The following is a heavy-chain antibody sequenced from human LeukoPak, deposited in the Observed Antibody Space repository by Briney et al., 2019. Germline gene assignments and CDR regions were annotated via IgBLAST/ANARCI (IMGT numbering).Heavy chain of an antibody. CDR1: GGSISSGGYY. CDR3: ARVKRIAARTFDY. V-gene: IGHV4-31*03. J-gene: IGHJ4*02. CDR2: IYYSGST. Sequence: TLSLTCTVSGGSISSGGYYWSWIRQHPGKGLEWIGYIYYSGSTYYNPSLKSRVTISVGTSKNQFSLKLSSVTAADTAVYYCARVKRIAARTFDYWGQGTLVTVSS. D-gene: IGHD6-6*01.